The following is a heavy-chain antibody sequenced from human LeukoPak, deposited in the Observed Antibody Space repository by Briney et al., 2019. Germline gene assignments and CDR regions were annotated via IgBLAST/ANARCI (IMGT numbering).Heavy chain of an antibody. J-gene: IGHJ3*02. CDR2: IKKDGSEK. Sequence: PGGSLRLSCVASGFSFSTYWMTWVRQAPGKGLEWVANIKKDGSEKHYVDSVRGRFTISRDNARNSLYLQMSSLRVEDTAMYYCARDSNYYDSSAYYDTFDIWGQGTMVTVSS. V-gene: IGHV3-7*01. CDR1: GFSFSTYW. CDR3: ARDSNYYDSSAYYDTFDI. D-gene: IGHD3-22*01.